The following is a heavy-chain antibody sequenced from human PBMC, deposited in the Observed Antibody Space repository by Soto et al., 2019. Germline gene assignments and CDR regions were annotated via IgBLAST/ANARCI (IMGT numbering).Heavy chain of an antibody. CDR1: GFTFSTYG. Sequence: QVQLVESGGGVVQPGRSLRLSCAASGFTFSTYGMHWVRQAPGKGLKWVALIWSDGTNKYYADSVKGRFTISRDNSKKTLYLQMNSLRAEDTAVYYCVRVFDTYYFDLWGQGNMVTVSS. CDR3: VRVFDTYYFDL. D-gene: IGHD3-9*01. CDR2: IWSDGTNK. J-gene: IGHJ4*02. V-gene: IGHV3-33*01.